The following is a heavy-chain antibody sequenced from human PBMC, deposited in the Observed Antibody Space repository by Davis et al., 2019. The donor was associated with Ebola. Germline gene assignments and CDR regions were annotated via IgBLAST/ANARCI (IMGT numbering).Heavy chain of an antibody. CDR3: AKASRQWQQFDY. Sequence: GESLKISCAASGFTVSSNYMSWVRQAPGKGLEWVANIKQDGSEKYYVDSVKGRFTISRDNAKNSLYLQMNSLRAEDTAVYYCAKASRQWQQFDYWGQGTLVTVSS. J-gene: IGHJ4*02. CDR2: IKQDGSEK. V-gene: IGHV3-7*03. D-gene: IGHD6-19*01. CDR1: GFTVSSNY.